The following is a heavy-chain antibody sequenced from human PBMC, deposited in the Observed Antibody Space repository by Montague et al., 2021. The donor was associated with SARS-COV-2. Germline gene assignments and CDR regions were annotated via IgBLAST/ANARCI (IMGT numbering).Heavy chain of an antibody. V-gene: IGHV2-70*11. Sequence: PALVKPTQTLTLTCTFSGFSLSTSGMCVSWIRQPPGKALEWLARIDWDDDKYYSTSLKTRLTISKDTSKNQVVLTMTNMDPVDTATYYCARIRYDILTASQAPFDYWGQGTLVTVSS. CDR1: GFSLSTSGMC. D-gene: IGHD3-9*01. CDR2: IDWDDDK. CDR3: ARIRYDILTASQAPFDY. J-gene: IGHJ4*02.